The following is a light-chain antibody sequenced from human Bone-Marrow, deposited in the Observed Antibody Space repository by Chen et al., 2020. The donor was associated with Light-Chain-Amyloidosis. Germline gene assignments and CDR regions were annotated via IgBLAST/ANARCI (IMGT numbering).Light chain of an antibody. J-gene: IGLJ2*01. CDR2: RDT. CDR3: ESADSSGTYEVI. Sequence: SYELTQPPSVSVSPGQTARITCSGDDLPTKYAYWYQQKPGQAPVLVINRDTERPSGISERVAGSSSGTTATVTISGVQAEDAADYHCESADSSGTYEVICGGGTKLTVL. V-gene: IGLV3-25*03. CDR1: DLPTKY.